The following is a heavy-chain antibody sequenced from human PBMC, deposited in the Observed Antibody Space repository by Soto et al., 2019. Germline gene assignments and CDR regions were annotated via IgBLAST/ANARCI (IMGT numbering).Heavy chain of an antibody. CDR1: GFTFSSYW. J-gene: IGHJ4*02. CDR3: ARTRYGDYNPYFDY. CDR2: INSDGSST. D-gene: IGHD4-17*01. V-gene: IGHV3-74*01. Sequence: GGSLRLSCAASGFTFSSYWMHWVRQAPGKGLVWVSRINSDGSSTSYADSVKGRFTISRDNAKNTLYLQMNSLRAEDTAVYYCARTRYGDYNPYFDYWGQGTLVTVSS.